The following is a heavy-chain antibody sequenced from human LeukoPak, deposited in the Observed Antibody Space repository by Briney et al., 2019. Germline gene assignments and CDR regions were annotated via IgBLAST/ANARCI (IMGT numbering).Heavy chain of an antibody. J-gene: IGHJ4*02. CDR2: FEPEDGEI. CDR3: AASSPKNWKAQDY. D-gene: IGHD1-1*01. V-gene: IGHV1-24*01. CDR1: GHTLSKLH. Sequence: ASVKVSCKVSGHTLSKLHMHWVRQAPGKGLEWMGGFEPEDGEIISAQNFQGRVTMTESTSTDTAYMELRRLTSDDTAVYYCAASSPKNWKAQDYWGQGTLLTASS.